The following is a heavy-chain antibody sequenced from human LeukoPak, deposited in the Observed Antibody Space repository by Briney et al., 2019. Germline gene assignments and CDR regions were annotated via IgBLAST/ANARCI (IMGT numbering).Heavy chain of an antibody. Sequence: GGSLRLSCAASGFTFSSYAMSWVCQAPGKGLEWVSAISGSGGSTYYADSVKGRFTISRDNSKNTLYLQMNSLRAEDTAVYYSTVYGSGSSNWFDPWGQGTLVTVSS. D-gene: IGHD3-10*01. V-gene: IGHV3-23*01. CDR2: ISGSGGST. CDR1: GFTFSSYA. J-gene: IGHJ5*02. CDR3: TVYGSGSSNWFDP.